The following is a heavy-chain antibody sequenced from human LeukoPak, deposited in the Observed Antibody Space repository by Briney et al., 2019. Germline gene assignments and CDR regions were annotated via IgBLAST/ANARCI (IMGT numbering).Heavy chain of an antibody. D-gene: IGHD5-12*01. V-gene: IGHV3-49*04. CDR3: TRHRGGYSGSDFAY. CDR2: IRSKAYGGTT. Sequence: PGGSLRLSCTVSGFTFDDYAMTWVRQAPGKGLEWVGSIRSKAYGGTTEFAASVKGRFTISRDDPKSIAYLQMKSLKIEDTGVYYCTRHRGGYSGSDFAYWGQGTLVTVSP. CDR1: GFTFDDYA. J-gene: IGHJ4*02.